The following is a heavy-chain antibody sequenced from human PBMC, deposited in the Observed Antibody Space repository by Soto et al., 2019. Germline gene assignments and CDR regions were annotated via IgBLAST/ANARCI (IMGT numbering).Heavy chain of an antibody. CDR1: GFTFSSYA. Sequence: GGSLRLSCAASGFTFSSYAMHWVRQAPGKGLEWVAVISYDGSNKYYADSVKGRFTISRDNSKNTLYLQMNSLRADDTAVYYCAKDLSPARDSLYGLDVWGQGTTVTVSS. V-gene: IGHV3-30-3*01. CDR3: AKDLSPARDSLYGLDV. J-gene: IGHJ6*02. D-gene: IGHD3-22*01. CDR2: ISYDGSNK.